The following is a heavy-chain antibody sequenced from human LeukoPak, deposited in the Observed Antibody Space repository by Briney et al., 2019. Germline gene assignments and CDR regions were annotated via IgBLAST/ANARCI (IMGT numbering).Heavy chain of an antibody. CDR2: ISAYNGNT. CDR1: GYTLTAYG. D-gene: IGHD3-10*01. CDR3: ARDGSGSYYMRNWLDP. V-gene: IGHV1-18*01. Sequence: ASVKVSCKASGYTLTAYGVSWVRQAPGQGLEWMGWISAYNGNTDYAQKVQGRVTMTTDTSTSTAYMELRSLRADDTAVYYCARDGSGSYYMRNWLDPWGQGTLVTVSS. J-gene: IGHJ5*02.